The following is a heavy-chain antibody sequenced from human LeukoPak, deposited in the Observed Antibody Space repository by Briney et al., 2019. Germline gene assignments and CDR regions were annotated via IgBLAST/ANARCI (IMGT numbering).Heavy chain of an antibody. CDR3: ARSTGFYTTYYMDV. J-gene: IGHJ6*03. D-gene: IGHD3-22*01. Sequence: PSETLSLTCTVSGDSMGNYYWNWLWQPAGKGLEWIGRIRSDGTTYANPSLESAVTMSVDTSNNHISLRLSSATAADTAVYYCARSTGFYTTYYMDVWGKGTTVTVSS. V-gene: IGHV4-4*07. CDR2: IRSDGTT. CDR1: GDSMGNYY.